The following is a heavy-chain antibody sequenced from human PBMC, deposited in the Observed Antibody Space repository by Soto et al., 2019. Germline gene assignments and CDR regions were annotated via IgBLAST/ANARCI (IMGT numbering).Heavy chain of an antibody. CDR2: IGGGGFTT. D-gene: IGHD3-10*01. Sequence: EVQLVESGGGLVQPGESLRLSCAASGFNFSPFWMHWVRQAPGKGLEWISHIGGGGFTTIYADSVKGRFTISRDDAKNTLYLQMNSLRSEDTAVYYCARDRGNPESFDSWGQGTMVTVSS. V-gene: IGHV3-74*01. J-gene: IGHJ3*02. CDR3: ARDRGNPESFDS. CDR1: GFNFSPFW.